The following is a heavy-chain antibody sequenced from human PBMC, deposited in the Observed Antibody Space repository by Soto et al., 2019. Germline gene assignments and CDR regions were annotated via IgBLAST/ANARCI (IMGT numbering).Heavy chain of an antibody. CDR3: RGWWLLPPRFDY. D-gene: IGHD3-22*01. CDR1: GGSISGSNG. CDR2: IYDSGRT. V-gene: IGHV4-4*02. J-gene: IGHJ4*02. Sequence: QVQLQESGPGLVKPSGTLSLTCAVSGGSISGSNGWRLVRQTPGKGLEWIGEIYDSGRTNYNPSLKHLDSISQDHSKYEIDLTWSCVHGSETPGDYCRGWWLLPPRFDYGGQGTLVTVSS.